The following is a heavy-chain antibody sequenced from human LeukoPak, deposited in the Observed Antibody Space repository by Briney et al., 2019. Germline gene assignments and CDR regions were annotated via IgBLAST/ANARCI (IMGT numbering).Heavy chain of an antibody. D-gene: IGHD3-10*01. CDR3: AKDGIDSGDPNGFDP. Sequence: LTGGSLRLSCAASGFTFNSYAMSWVRQAAGKGLEWVSSISGSGGSTYYADSVKGRFTISRDSSKNMLYLQMNTLRAEDTAIYYCAKDGIDSGDPNGFDPWGQGTLVTVSS. CDR2: ISGSGGST. CDR1: GFTFNSYA. V-gene: IGHV3-23*01. J-gene: IGHJ5*02.